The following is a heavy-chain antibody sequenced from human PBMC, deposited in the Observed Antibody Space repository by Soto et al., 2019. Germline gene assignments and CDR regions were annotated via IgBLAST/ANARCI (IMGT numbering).Heavy chain of an antibody. D-gene: IGHD3-22*01. CDR1: GYTFTSYG. CDR3: ARDSPLGYYDSSGYPSCDY. Sequence: ASVKVSCKASGYTFTSYGISWVRQAPGQGLEWMGWVSAYNGNTNYAQKLQGRATMTTDTSTRTAYMELRSMRSDDTAVYYCARDSPLGYYDSSGYPSCDYWGQGTLVTVSS. CDR2: VSAYNGNT. J-gene: IGHJ4*02. V-gene: IGHV1-18*04.